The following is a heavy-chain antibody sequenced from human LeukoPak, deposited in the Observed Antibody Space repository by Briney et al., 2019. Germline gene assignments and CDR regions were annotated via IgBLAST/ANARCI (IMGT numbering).Heavy chain of an antibody. J-gene: IGHJ4*02. V-gene: IGHV3-33*01. CDR1: GFTFSSYG. Sequence: GGSLRLSCAASGFTFSSYGMHWVRQAPGKGLEWVAVIWYDGSNKYYADSVKGRFTISRDNSKNTLYLQMNSLRAEDTAVYYCARDQILAAAGALNYYFDYWGQGTLVTVSS. CDR2: IWYDGSNK. CDR3: ARDQILAAAGALNYYFDY. D-gene: IGHD6-13*01.